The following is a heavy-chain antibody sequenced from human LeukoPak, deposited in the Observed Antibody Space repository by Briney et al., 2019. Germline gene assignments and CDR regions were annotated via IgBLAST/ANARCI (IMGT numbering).Heavy chain of an antibody. D-gene: IGHD3-16*01. CDR2: IIPIFGTA. J-gene: IGHJ6*02. Sequence: AASVKVSCKASGNSISNYAVSWVRQAPGQRFEWMGGIIPIFGTADYAQKFQGRVTITADQSTSTTYMALSSLKSEDTATYYCTTRACHAGGCSSSFYYYYGLHFWGQGTTVSVSS. CDR3: TTRACHAGGCSSSFYYYYGLHF. V-gene: IGHV1-69*13. CDR1: GNSISNYA.